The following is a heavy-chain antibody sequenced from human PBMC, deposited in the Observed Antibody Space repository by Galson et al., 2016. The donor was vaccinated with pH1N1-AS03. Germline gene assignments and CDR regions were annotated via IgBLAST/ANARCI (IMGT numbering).Heavy chain of an antibody. CDR2: IKSKTHGGTT. CDR1: GFSFTNAW. Sequence: LRLSCAASGFSFTNAWMNWVRQVPGKGLEWVGRIKSKTHGGTTVYAAPVKGRFTISRDDSKNMVYLQMNSLKTEDTAVYYCSTGLLWFDFFEFWGPGTLITVSS. J-gene: IGHJ4*02. CDR3: STGLLWFDFFEF. D-gene: IGHD2-21*02. V-gene: IGHV3-15*01.